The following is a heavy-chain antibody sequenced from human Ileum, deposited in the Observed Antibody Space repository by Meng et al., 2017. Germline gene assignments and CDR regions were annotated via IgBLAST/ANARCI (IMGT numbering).Heavy chain of an antibody. CDR1: DGSLGGYY. D-gene: IGHD3-9*01. V-gene: IGHV4-34*01. CDR2: IHPGGST. Sequence: QVQLRQGGAGLLKPSETPSLTCAVYDGSLGGYYLSWIRQPPRKGLEWVGEIHPGGSTSYNPSLQSRVTIAVDTSKNQFSVTLSSVSAADTAVYYCATGVDWAKSGNIWGQGTLVTVSS. CDR3: ATGVDWAKSGNI. J-gene: IGHJ4*02.